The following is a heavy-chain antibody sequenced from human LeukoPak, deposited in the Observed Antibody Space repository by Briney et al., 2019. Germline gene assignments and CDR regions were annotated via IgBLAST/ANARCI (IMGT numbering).Heavy chain of an antibody. CDR1: GFTVSSNY. J-gene: IGHJ6*02. Sequence: PGGSLRLSCAASGFTVSSNYMSWVRQAPGKGLEWVSVIYSGGSTYYADSVKGRFTISRHNSKNTLYLQMNSLRAEDTAVYYCAKSSGSYDSYYYYGMDVWGQGTTVTVSS. V-gene: IGHV3-53*04. D-gene: IGHD1-26*01. CDR2: IYSGGST. CDR3: AKSSGSYDSYYYYGMDV.